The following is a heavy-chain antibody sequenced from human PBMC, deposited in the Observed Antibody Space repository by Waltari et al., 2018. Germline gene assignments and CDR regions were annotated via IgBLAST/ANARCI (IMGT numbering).Heavy chain of an antibody. CDR2: VKSCGGT. J-gene: IGHJ4*02. Sequence: QLQLQESCPGLVKPSGTLSLTCVVSGYSMISYYFWRWVRQSPGKGLEWIGQVKSCGGTNYSPSFASRVTMSLDTSINHFSLNMHSATAADTAVYYCARDRGGGLYLDSWGRGILVSVSP. CDR1: GYSMISYYF. D-gene: IGHD5-12*01. V-gene: IGHV4-4*02. CDR3: ARDRGGGLYLDS.